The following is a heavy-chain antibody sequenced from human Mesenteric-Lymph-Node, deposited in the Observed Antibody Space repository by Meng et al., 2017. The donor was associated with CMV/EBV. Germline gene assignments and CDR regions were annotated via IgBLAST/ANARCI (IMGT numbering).Heavy chain of an antibody. CDR2: MNPNSGNT. Sequence: ASVKVSCKASGYSFSSYEINWVRQATGQGLEWMTWMNPNSGNTGCAQEFQGRVTMTRNTSISTAYMELRSLTSEDTAVYYCARGRISAHGAFDIWGQGTVVTVSS. J-gene: IGHJ3*02. CDR3: ARGRISAHGAFDI. V-gene: IGHV1-8*01. D-gene: IGHD6-13*01. CDR1: GYSFSSYE.